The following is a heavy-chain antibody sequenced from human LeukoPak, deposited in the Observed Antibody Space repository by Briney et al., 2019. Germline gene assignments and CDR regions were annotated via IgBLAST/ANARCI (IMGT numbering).Heavy chain of an antibody. CDR1: GFTVSSKF. CDR2: MYRDGST. Sequence: GRSLRLSCAASGFTVSSKFMSWVRQAPAKGLEWVSVMYRDGSTYYADSVKGRFTISRDNSKNTLYLQMNTLRADDTAVYYCARGRGTTMVRGVITNYFDLWGRGSLVTVSS. J-gene: IGHJ2*01. D-gene: IGHD3-10*01. V-gene: IGHV3-53*01. CDR3: ARGRGTTMVRGVITNYFDL.